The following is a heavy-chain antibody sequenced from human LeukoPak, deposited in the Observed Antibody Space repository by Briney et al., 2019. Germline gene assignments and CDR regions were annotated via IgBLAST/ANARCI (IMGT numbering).Heavy chain of an antibody. J-gene: IGHJ4*02. CDR1: GYTFTGYY. D-gene: IGHD3-3*01. V-gene: IGHV1-2*02. Sequence: ASVKVSCKTSGYTFTGYYMHWVRQAPGQGLEWMGWINPNSGGTYYAQKLQGRVTMTRDTSISTAYMELSRLRSDDTAVYYCARDSHYDFWSAYSFDSWGQGTLVTVSS. CDR2: INPNSGGT. CDR3: ARDSHYDFWSAYSFDS.